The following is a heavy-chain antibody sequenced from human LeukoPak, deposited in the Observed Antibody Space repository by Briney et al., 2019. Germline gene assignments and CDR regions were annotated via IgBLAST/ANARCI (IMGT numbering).Heavy chain of an antibody. Sequence: GGSLRLSCAASGFTFSSHGMHWVRQAPGKGLEWVAVTSYDGSTKYYADSAKGRFNISRDDSKNTLYLQMNSLRVDDTAVYYCAKDATLFGDQYFDYWGQGTLVIVSS. J-gene: IGHJ4*02. V-gene: IGHV3-30*18. CDR3: AKDATLFGDQYFDY. CDR2: TSYDGSTK. D-gene: IGHD3-10*01. CDR1: GFTFSSHG.